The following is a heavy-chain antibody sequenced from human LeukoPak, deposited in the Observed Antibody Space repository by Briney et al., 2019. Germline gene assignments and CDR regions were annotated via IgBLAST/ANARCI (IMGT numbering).Heavy chain of an antibody. CDR3: ARGYYDSSGYYLIDY. Sequence: GGSLRLSCAASGFTFSNYWMHWVRQAPGKGLVWVSRINSDGRSTSYADSVKGRFTISRDNAKNTLYLQMNSLRAEDTAVYYCARGYYDSSGYYLIDYWGQGTLVTVSS. J-gene: IGHJ4*02. D-gene: IGHD3-22*01. V-gene: IGHV3-74*01. CDR2: INSDGRST. CDR1: GFTFSNYW.